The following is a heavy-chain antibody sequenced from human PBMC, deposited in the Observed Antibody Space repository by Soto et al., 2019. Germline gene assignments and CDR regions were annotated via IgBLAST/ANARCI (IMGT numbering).Heavy chain of an antibody. CDR3: ARSRQGIEVADHNFDY. D-gene: IGHD6-19*01. CDR1: GYTYTSYY. Sequence: ASVKVSCKASGYTYTSYYMHWVRHAPGQGLEWMGIINPSGGSTSYAQKFQGRVTMTRDTSTSTVYMELSSLRSEDTAVYYCARSRQGIEVADHNFDYWGQGTLVTLSS. V-gene: IGHV1-46*01. J-gene: IGHJ4*02. CDR2: INPSGGST.